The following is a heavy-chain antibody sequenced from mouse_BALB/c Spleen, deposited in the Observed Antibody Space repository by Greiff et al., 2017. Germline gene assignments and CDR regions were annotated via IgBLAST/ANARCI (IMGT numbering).Heavy chain of an antibody. CDR2: IYPGSGST. V-gene: IGHV1-77*01. CDR3: ARGYYDYSLYAMDY. D-gene: IGHD2-4*01. CDR1: GYTFTDYV. J-gene: IGHJ4*01. Sequence: VQRVESGPELVKPGASVKMSCKASGYTFTDYVISWVKQRTGQGLEWIGEIYPGSGSTYYNEKFKGKATLTADKSSNTAYMQLSSLTSEDSAVYFCARGYYDYSLYAMDYWGQGTSVTVSS.